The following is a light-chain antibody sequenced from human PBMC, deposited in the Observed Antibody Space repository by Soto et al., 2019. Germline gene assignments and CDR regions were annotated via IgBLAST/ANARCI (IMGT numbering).Light chain of an antibody. CDR3: NADTGSSSSYV. CDR1: SSDVGGYMY. V-gene: IGLV2-14*01. Sequence: QSALTQPASASGSPGQSVTISCTGTSSDVGGYMYVSWHQHHPGKPPNLMIYEVSNRPSGAANRFSCSKSGNTAALTISGLHDEDEADCYSNADTGSSSSYVFGTGTKLTVL. CDR2: EVS. J-gene: IGLJ1*01.